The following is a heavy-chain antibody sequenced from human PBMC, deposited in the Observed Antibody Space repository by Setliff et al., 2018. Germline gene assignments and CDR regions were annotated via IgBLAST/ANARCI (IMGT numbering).Heavy chain of an antibody. CDR2: FDPEDGEI. V-gene: IGHV1-24*01. CDR3: ASTSLEWLLYGSPDAFDI. J-gene: IGHJ3*02. D-gene: IGHD3-3*01. Sequence: ASVKVSCKVSGYTLTELSMHWVRQAPGKGLEWMGGFDPEDGEIIYAQKFQGRVTMTEDTSTDTAYMELSSLRSEDTAVYYCASTSLEWLLYGSPDAFDIWGQGTMVT. CDR1: GYTLTELS.